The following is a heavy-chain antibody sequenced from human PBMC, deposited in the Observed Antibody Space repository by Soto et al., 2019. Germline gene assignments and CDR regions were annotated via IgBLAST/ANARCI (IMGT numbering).Heavy chain of an antibody. D-gene: IGHD6-19*01. Sequence: PGGSLRLSCAASGFTFSNAWMNWVRQAPGKGLEWVGRIKSKTDGGTTDYAAPVKGRFTISRDDSKNTLYLQMNSLKTEDTAVYYCTTEGGWYGDYYYYGMDVWGQGTTVTVSS. CDR2: IKSKTDGGTT. J-gene: IGHJ6*02. CDR3: TTEGGWYGDYYYYGMDV. CDR1: GFTFSNAW. V-gene: IGHV3-15*07.